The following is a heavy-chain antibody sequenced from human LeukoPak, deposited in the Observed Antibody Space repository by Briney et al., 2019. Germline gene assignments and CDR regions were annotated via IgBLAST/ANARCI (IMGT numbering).Heavy chain of an antibody. CDR3: ARVWGIAARPDYYYYMDV. J-gene: IGHJ6*03. CDR2: INPNSGGT. Sequence: ASVKVSCKASGYTFTGYYMHWVRQAPGQGLEWMGWINPNSGGTNYAQKFQGRVTMTRDTSISTAYMELNRLRSDDTDVYYCARVWGIAARPDYYYYMDVWGKGTTVTVSS. CDR1: GYTFTGYY. D-gene: IGHD6-6*01. V-gene: IGHV1-2*02.